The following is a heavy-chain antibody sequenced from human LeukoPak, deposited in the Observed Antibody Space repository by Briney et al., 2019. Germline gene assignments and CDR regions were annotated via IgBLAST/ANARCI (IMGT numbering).Heavy chain of an antibody. J-gene: IGHJ4*02. CDR3: ARGNFYDNKGYSPELRY. Sequence: GASVKVSCKASGYTFTGYYMHWVRQAPGQGLEWMGWINPNSGGTNYAQKFQGRVTMTRDTSISTAYMELSRLRSGDTAVYYCARGNFYDNKGYSPELRYWGQGTLVTVSS. CDR1: GYTFTGYY. V-gene: IGHV1-2*02. CDR2: INPNSGGT. D-gene: IGHD3-10*01.